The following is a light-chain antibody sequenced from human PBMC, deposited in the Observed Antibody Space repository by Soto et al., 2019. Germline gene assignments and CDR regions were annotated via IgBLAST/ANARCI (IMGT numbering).Light chain of an antibody. CDR1: QDISNY. CDR3: QQSYSTPQVT. CDR2: AAS. V-gene: IGKV1-39*01. Sequence: DIQMTQSPSSLSASVGDRVTITCQASQDISNYLNWYQQKPGKAPKLLIYAASTLQSGVPSRFSGSGSGTDFTLTISSLQPEDFATYYCQQSYSTPQVTFGQGTRREI. J-gene: IGKJ5*01.